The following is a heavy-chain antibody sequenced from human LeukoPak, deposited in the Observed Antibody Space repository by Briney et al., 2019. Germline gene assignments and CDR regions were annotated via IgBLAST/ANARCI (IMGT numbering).Heavy chain of an antibody. V-gene: IGHV3-66*01. CDR2: VYGGGST. D-gene: IGHD2-15*01. J-gene: IGHJ3*02. CDR3: ARGYCGGGCCYKLNACDI. Sequence: PGGALRLSCAASVYTLSDNYMSWGRHEPRGGGGWGSDVYGGGSTRYADSVKGRFDISRDNSKNTMYLQLNSLRAEHTAVYYCARGYCGGGCCYKLNACDIWGQGTMATVSS. CDR1: VYTLSDNY.